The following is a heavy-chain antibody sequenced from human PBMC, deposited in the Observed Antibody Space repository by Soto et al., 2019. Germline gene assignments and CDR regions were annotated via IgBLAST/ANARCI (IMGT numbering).Heavy chain of an antibody. Sequence: ASVKVSCKASGYSFTSYAIYWVRQAPGQRLEWMGWINAGNGNTKYSQKLQGRVTFTGDTSASTAHMELSSLRSEDTAVYFCARGVENIVVVLDVFGYYGRDVGG. D-gene: IGHD2-2*01. CDR1: GYSFTSYA. J-gene: IGHJ6*02. CDR2: INAGNGNT. V-gene: IGHV1-3*01. CDR3: ARGVENIVVVLDVFGYYGRDV.